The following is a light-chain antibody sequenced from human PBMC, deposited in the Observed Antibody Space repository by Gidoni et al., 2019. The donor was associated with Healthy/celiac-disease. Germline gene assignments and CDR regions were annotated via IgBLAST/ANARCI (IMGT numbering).Light chain of an antibody. CDR2: DAS. V-gene: IGKV1-33*01. CDR3: QQYDNLSAIT. J-gene: IGKJ5*01. Sequence: DIQMTQSPSSLSASVGDRVTITCQASQDISNYLNWYQQKPGKAPKLLIYDASNLETGVPSRFSGSGSGTDFTFTISSLQPEDIATYYCQQYDNLSAITFXXXTRLEIK. CDR1: QDISNY.